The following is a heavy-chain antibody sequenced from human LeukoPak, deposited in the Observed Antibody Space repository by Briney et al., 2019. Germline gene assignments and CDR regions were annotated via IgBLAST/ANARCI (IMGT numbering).Heavy chain of an antibody. V-gene: IGHV3-30*18. D-gene: IGHD6-6*01. CDR2: ISYDGSNK. J-gene: IGHJ4*02. CDR1: GFTFSSYG. Sequence: PGGSLRLSCAASGFTFSSYGMHWVRQAPGKGLEWVAVISYDGSNKYYADSVKGRFTISRDNSKNTLYLQMNSLRAEDTAVYYCANPHEVFEYSSSSGFDYWGQGTLVTVSS. CDR3: ANPHEVFEYSSSSGFDY.